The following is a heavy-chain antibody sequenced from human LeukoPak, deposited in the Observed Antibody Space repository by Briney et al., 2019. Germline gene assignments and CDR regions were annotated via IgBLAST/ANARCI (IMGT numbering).Heavy chain of an antibody. CDR1: GFTFTSYA. V-gene: IGHV3-23*01. Sequence: GGSLRLSCIASGFTFTSYAMSWVRQAPGKGLEWVSAISGSGGSTYYADSVKGRFTISRDNSKNMLFLQMNSLRAEDTAVYYCARVHYDILTGYSPDFDYWGQGTLVTVSS. D-gene: IGHD3-9*01. J-gene: IGHJ4*02. CDR3: ARVHYDILTGYSPDFDY. CDR2: ISGSGGST.